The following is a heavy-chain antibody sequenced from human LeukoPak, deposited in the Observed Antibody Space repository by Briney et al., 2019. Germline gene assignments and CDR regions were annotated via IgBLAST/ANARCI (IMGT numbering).Heavy chain of an antibody. CDR1: GFTFNTFW. CDR3: ARDNGGTGWVH. D-gene: IGHD6-19*01. Sequence: GSLRLSCAASGFTFNTFWMSWVRQAPGKGPEWVANIKQDGGEKHYVDSVKGRFTISRDNVESSLYLQMNSLTAEDTAVYYCARDNGGTGWVHWGQGTLVTVSP. J-gene: IGHJ4*02. CDR2: IKQDGGEK. V-gene: IGHV3-7*05.